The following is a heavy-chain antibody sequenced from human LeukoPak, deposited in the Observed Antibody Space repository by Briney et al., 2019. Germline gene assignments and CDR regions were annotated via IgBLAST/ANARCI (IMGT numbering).Heavy chain of an antibody. D-gene: IGHD6-13*01. CDR1: GFTFSSYA. V-gene: IGHV3-23*01. Sequence: PGGSLRLSCAASGFTFSSYAMSWVRQAPGKGLEWVSAISGSGGNTYYADSVKGRFTISRDNSKNTLYLQMNSLRAEDTAVYYCAKAHSSRYGAMDAFDIWGQGTMVTVSS. CDR2: ISGSGGNT. CDR3: AKAHSSRYGAMDAFDI. J-gene: IGHJ3*02.